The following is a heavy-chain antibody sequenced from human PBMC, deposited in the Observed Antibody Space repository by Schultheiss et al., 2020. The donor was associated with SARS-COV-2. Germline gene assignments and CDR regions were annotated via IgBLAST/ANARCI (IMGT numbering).Heavy chain of an antibody. Sequence: GGSLRLSCAASGFTVSSNYMSWVRQAPGKGLEWVSAISGSGGSTYYADSVKGRFTISRDNSKNTLYLQMNSLRAEDTAVYYCARDTAAAGIDYWGQGTLVTVSS. CDR1: GFTVSSNY. J-gene: IGHJ4*02. D-gene: IGHD6-13*01. V-gene: IGHV3-23*01. CDR2: ISGSGGST. CDR3: ARDTAAAGIDY.